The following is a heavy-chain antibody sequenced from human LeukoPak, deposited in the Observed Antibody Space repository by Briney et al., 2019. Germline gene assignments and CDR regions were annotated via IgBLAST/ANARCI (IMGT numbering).Heavy chain of an antibody. CDR3: AILSRRTNFDY. CDR1: GGSFSGYY. CDR2: INHSGST. V-gene: IGHV4-34*01. Sequence: PSETLSLTCAVYGGSFSGYYWSWIRQPPGKGLEWIREINHSGSTNYNPSLKSRVTISVDTSKNQFSLKLSSVTAADTAVYYCAILSRRTNFDYWGQGTLVTVSS. J-gene: IGHJ4*02.